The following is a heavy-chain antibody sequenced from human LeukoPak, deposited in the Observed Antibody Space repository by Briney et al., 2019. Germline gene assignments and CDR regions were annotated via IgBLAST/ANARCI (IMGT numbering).Heavy chain of an antibody. CDR2: IYHSGST. CDR1: GGSISSSNW. V-gene: IGHV4-4*02. J-gene: IGHJ4*02. D-gene: IGHD5-18*01. Sequence: PSKTLSLTCAVSGGSISSSNWWSWVRQPPGKGLEWIGEIYHSGSTNYNPSLKSRVTISVDKSKNQFSLKLSSVTAADTAVYYCARDLGHSYGPLGYWGQGTLVTVSS. CDR3: ARDLGHSYGPLGY.